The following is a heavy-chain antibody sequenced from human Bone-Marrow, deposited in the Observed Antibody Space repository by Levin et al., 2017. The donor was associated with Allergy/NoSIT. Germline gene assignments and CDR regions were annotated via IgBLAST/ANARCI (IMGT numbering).Heavy chain of an antibody. CDR3: VRDSAGLDY. V-gene: IGHV3-72*01. Sequence: GESLKISCAVSGFSFSDYYMDWVRQAPGKGLEWVGRITNKAKSYTTDYAASVNGRFTISRDDSKGSLYLQMNSLKTEDTAVYYCVRDSAGLDYWGQGTLVTVSS. CDR1: GFSFSDYY. J-gene: IGHJ4*02. CDR2: ITNKAKSYTT. D-gene: IGHD6-13*01.